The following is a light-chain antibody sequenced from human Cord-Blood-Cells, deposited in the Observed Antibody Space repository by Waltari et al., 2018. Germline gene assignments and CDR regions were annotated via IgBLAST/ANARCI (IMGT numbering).Light chain of an antibody. Sequence: DIQMTHSQSSLSASVRDRVTITCRASQSISSYLNWYQQKPGKAPKLLIYAASSLQSGVPSRFSGSGSGTDFTLTISSLQPEDFATYYCQQSYSTPRTFGQGTKLEIK. J-gene: IGKJ2*02. CDR1: QSISSY. V-gene: IGKV1-39*01. CDR2: AAS. CDR3: QQSYSTPRT.